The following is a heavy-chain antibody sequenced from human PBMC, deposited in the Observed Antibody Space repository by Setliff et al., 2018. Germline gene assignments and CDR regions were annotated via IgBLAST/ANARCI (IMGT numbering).Heavy chain of an antibody. V-gene: IGHV1-46*01. J-gene: IGHJ3*02. D-gene: IGHD3-22*01. CDR1: GYTFTSHY. Sequence: GASVQVSCKASGYTFTSHYMHWVRQAPGLGLEWMGTINPSSGRTSYAQKFQGRVTMTRDTSTSTVYMDMSSLRYEDTAVYYCARDVFPYHYEGAFDIWGQGTMVTVSS. CDR2: INPSSGRT. CDR3: ARDVFPYHYEGAFDI.